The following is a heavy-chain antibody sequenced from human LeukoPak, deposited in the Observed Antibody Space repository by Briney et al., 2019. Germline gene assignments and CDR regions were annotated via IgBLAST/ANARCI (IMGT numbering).Heavy chain of an antibody. V-gene: IGHV3-48*03. CDR2: ISSSGSNI. J-gene: IGHJ4*02. Sequence: GRSLRLSCAASGFTFSSYEMNWVRQAPGKGLEWVLYISSSGSNIYYADSVKGRFTISRDNAKNSLYLQMNSLRAEDTAVYYCARGWISDSFDYWGQGTLVTVSS. CDR1: GFTFSSYE. D-gene: IGHD5-12*01. CDR3: ARGWISDSFDY.